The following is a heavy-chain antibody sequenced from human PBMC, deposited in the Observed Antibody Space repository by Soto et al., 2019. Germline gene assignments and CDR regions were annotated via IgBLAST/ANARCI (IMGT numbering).Heavy chain of an antibody. CDR3: ARVYRDIVATIGGPDYYYGMDV. CDR1: GFTFSSYA. Sequence: GSLRLSCAASGFTFSSYAMHWVRQAPGKGLEWVAVISYDGSNKYYADSVKGRFTISRDNSKNTLYLQMNSLRAEDTAVYYCARVYRDIVATIGGPDYYYGMDVWGQGTTVTVSS. D-gene: IGHD5-12*01. V-gene: IGHV3-30-3*01. CDR2: ISYDGSNK. J-gene: IGHJ6*02.